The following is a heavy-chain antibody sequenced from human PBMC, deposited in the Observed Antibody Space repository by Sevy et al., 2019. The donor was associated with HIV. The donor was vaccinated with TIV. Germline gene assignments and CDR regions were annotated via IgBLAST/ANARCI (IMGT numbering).Heavy chain of an antibody. J-gene: IGHJ4*02. V-gene: IGHV4-59*08. CDR3: AGENAWGRGYS. CDR2: IYYNGHI. CDR1: GGSITSLY. Sequence: SETLSLTCTVSGGSITSLYWNWIRQPPGKGLEWIANIYYNGHINYNPSLKSRVTLSPDTSKNQFSLRLSSVTAADTAMYYCAGENAWGRGYSWGQGTPVTVSS. D-gene: IGHD1-26*01.